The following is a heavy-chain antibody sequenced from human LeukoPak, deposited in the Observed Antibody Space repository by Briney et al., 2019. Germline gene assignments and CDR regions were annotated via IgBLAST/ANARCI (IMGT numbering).Heavy chain of an antibody. J-gene: IGHJ4*02. CDR2: LDWADDK. V-gene: IGHV2-70*11. CDR3: ARISYYDSSGYSPCFDY. CDR1: GFSLSTSGIC. Sequence: SGPALVKPTQTLTLTCTFSGFSLSTSGICVSWIRQPPGKALEWLARLDWADDKYYSTSLKTRLTISKDTSKNQVVLTMTNMDPVDTATYYCARISYYDSSGYSPCFDYWGQGTLVTVSS. D-gene: IGHD3-22*01.